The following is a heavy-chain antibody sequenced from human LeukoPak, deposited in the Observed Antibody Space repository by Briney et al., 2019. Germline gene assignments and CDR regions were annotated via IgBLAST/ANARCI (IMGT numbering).Heavy chain of an antibody. J-gene: IGHJ4*02. D-gene: IGHD3-10*01. CDR2: IKQDGSER. CDR3: ARGITMAN. V-gene: IGHV3-7*04. Sequence: GGSLRLSCASSGFTFSNYWMTWVRQAPGKGLEWVANIKQDGSERDYVDSVKGRFTISRDDAKNSLYLQMNSLRAEDTAVYYCARGITMANWGQGTLVTVSS. CDR1: GFTFSNYW.